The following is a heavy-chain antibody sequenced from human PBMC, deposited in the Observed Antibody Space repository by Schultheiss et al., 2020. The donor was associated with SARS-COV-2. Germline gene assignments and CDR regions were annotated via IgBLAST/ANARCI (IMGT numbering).Heavy chain of an antibody. CDR3: ARETGGYDREYYYYYYGMDV. V-gene: IGHV3-30-3*01. CDR2: ISYDGSNK. D-gene: IGHD6-13*01. CDR1: GFTFSSYE. Sequence: GESLKISCAASGFTFSSYEMNWVRQAPGKGLEWVAVISYDGSNKYYADSVKGRFTISRDNSKNTLYLQMNSLRAEDTAVYYCARETGGYDREYYYYYYGMDVWGQGTTVTVSS. J-gene: IGHJ6*02.